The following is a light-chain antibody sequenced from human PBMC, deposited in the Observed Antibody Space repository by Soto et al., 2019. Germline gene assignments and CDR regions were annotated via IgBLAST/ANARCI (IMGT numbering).Light chain of an antibody. J-gene: IGLJ2*01. CDR3: NSYTISSTLGV. Sequence: QSVLTQPASVSGSPGQSITISCTGTSSDVGASNYVSWYQQHPGKAPKLMIHDVSNRPSGVSNRFSGSKSGNTASLTISGLQAEDEADYYCNSYTISSTLGVFGGGTKLTVL. CDR2: DVS. CDR1: SSDVGASNY. V-gene: IGLV2-14*01.